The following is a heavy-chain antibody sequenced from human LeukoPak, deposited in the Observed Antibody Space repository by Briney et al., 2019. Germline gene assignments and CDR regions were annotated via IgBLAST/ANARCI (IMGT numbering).Heavy chain of an antibody. V-gene: IGHV3-53*01. Sequence: PGGSLRLSCAASGFTVSSSYMSWVRQAPGKGLEWVSVIYSDGSTYYADSVKGRFTISRDNSKNTLYLLMNSLGAEDTAVYYCARDLDSYGSYWGQGTLVTVSS. J-gene: IGHJ4*02. CDR3: ARDLDSYGSY. CDR1: GFTVSSSY. D-gene: IGHD5-18*01. CDR2: IYSDGST.